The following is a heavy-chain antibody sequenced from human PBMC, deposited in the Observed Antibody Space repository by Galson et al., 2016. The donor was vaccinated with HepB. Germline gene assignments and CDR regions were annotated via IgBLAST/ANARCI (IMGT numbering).Heavy chain of an antibody. D-gene: IGHD3-22*01. J-gene: IGHJ4*02. Sequence: SLRLSCAVSGFTSNSYVMSWVRQAPGKGLEWVSSITERDIYTYYADSVKGRFTISRDNAKNSLYLQMNSLRAEDTALYYCAKAASSGYLDYWGQGTLVTVSS. CDR1: GFTSNSYV. V-gene: IGHV3-23*01. CDR2: ITERDIYT. CDR3: AKAASSGYLDY.